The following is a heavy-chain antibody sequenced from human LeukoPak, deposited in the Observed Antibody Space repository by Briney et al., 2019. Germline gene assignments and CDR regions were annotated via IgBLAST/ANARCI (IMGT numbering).Heavy chain of an antibody. J-gene: IGHJ4*02. CDR1: VGSISSGGYS. Sequence: PSQTLSLTCAVSVGSISSGGYSWSWIRQPPGKGLEWIGYIYHSGSTYYNPSLKSRVTISADRSKNQFSLKLSSVTAADTAVYYCASTRGYSYGKHGPFDYWGQGTLVTVSS. CDR2: IYHSGST. V-gene: IGHV4-30-2*01. D-gene: IGHD5-18*01. CDR3: ASTRGYSYGKHGPFDY.